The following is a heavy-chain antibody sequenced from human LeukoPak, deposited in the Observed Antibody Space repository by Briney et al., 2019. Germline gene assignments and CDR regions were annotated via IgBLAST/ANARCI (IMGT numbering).Heavy chain of an antibody. V-gene: IGHV3-74*01. CDR2: INTDGSTT. CDR3: ANSYSPPLF. D-gene: IGHD3-10*01. Sequence: GGSLRLSCAASGFTFSNSWMHWVRQAPGKRLVWVSRINTDGSTTNYADSVKGRFTISRDNARNTVYLQMNSLRAEDSAVYYCANSYSPPLFWGQGTLVTVSS. CDR1: GFTFSNSW. J-gene: IGHJ4*02.